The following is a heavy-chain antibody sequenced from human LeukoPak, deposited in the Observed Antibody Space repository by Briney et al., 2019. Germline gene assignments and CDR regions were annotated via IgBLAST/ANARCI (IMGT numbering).Heavy chain of an antibody. CDR3: AKAPVTTCSGAYCYPFDY. CDR2: ISGSGNT. V-gene: IGHV3-23*01. CDR1: GFTLSSYA. Sequence: GGSLRVSCAASGFTLSSYAMSWVRQAPGKGLEWVSAISGSGNTYHDESVKGRFTISRDSSKNTLYLQMNRLRAEDAAVYYCAKAPVTTCSGAYCYPFDYWGQGTLVTVSS. D-gene: IGHD2-21*01. J-gene: IGHJ4*02.